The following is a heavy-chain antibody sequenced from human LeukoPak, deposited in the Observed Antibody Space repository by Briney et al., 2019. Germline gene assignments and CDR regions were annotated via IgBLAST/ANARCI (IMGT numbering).Heavy chain of an antibody. D-gene: IGHD3-9*01. Sequence: GGSLRLSCAASGFTFSSYAMSWVRQAPGKGLEWVSAISTSGSSTYYADSVKGRFSISRDNSKNTLYLQMNSLRADDTAVYYCAKDRPVLRYFDWLSLFDYWGQGTLVTVSS. V-gene: IGHV3-23*01. CDR3: AKDRPVLRYFDWLSLFDY. J-gene: IGHJ4*02. CDR2: ISTSGSST. CDR1: GFTFSSYA.